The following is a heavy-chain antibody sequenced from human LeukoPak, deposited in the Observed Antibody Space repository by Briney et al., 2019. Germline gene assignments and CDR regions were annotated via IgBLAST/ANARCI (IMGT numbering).Heavy chain of an antibody. D-gene: IGHD3-10*01. Sequence: EGSLRLSCEASGFTFNTHAMSWVRQAPEKGLEWVASVTSSGRTPYYADSVRGRFTISRDNSKNTLYLQMNSLRGEDTAVYYCAKDRPNFYETSGAYYKPKGDFWGQGSLVTVSS. J-gene: IGHJ4*02. CDR1: GFTFNTHA. V-gene: IGHV3-23*01. CDR3: AKDRPNFYETSGAYYKPKGDF. CDR2: VTSSGRTP.